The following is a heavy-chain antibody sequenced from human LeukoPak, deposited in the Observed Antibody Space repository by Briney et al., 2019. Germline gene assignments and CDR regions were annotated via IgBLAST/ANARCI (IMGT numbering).Heavy chain of an antibody. Sequence: GGCLRLSCAASGFTFSSYSMNWVRQAPGKGLEWVSSISSSSSYIYYADSVKGRFTISRDNAKNSLYLQMNSLRAEDTAVYYCARGIMTTVTTSGYWGQGTLVTVSS. D-gene: IGHD4-11*01. J-gene: IGHJ4*02. CDR3: ARGIMTTVTTSGY. CDR1: GFTFSSYS. V-gene: IGHV3-21*01. CDR2: ISSSSSYI.